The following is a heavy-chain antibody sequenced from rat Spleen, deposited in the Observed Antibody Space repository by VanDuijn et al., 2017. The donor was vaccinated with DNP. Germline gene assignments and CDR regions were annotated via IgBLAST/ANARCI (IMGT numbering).Heavy chain of an antibody. Sequence: QVQLKESGPGLVQPSQTLSLTCTVSEFSLTDYSVHWVRQPPGKGLEWLGRIRANGFTDYNSGLRSRLIISRDISKSQVFLKMNSPETEDSAIYFCTREDRMMVVGFLDYWGRGVMVTVSS. CDR3: TREDRMMVVGFLDY. CDR1: EFSLTDYS. D-gene: IGHD1-12*02. V-gene: IGHV2-19*01. CDR2: IRANGFT. J-gene: IGHJ2*01.